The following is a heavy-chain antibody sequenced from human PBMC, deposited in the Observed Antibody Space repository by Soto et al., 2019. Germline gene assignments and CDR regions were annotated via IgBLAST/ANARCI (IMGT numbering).Heavy chain of an antibody. CDR3: AKPDFYCYFEDY. J-gene: IGHJ4*02. CDR1: GFTFSSYG. Sequence: GGSLRLSCAASGFTFSSYGMHWVRQAPGKGLEWVAVMSYDGSNKYYADSVKGRFTISRDNSKNTLYLQMNSLKAEDTDVYNYAKPDFYCYFEDYWGQGTLVTVSS. V-gene: IGHV3-30*18. D-gene: IGHD3-9*01. CDR2: MSYDGSNK.